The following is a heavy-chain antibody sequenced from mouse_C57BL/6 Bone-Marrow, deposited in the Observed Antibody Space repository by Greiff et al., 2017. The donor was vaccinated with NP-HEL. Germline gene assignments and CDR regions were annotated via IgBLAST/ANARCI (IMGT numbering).Heavy chain of an antibody. CDR3: ARGWLLRVAY. D-gene: IGHD2-3*01. CDR1: GYTFTSYW. Sequence: QVQLQQSGAELVRPGSSVKLSCKASGYTFTSYWMHWVKQRPIQGLEWIGNIDPSDSETHYNQKFKDKATLTVDKSSSTAYMQLSSLTSEDSAVYYCARGWLLRVAYWGQGTLVTVSA. CDR2: IDPSDSET. V-gene: IGHV1-52*01. J-gene: IGHJ3*01.